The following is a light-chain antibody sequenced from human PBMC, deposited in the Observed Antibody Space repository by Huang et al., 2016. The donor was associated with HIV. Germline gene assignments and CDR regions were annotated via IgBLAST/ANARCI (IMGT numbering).Light chain of an antibody. Sequence: DIQMTQSPSSLSASVGDRVTITCKASQDITNYLNWYQQKPWKAPMLLIYDASNLETGVAAMISGSGAGTDFTFTSSSLQHEDIATYYCQQYDNLPLTFGRGTKVEIK. CDR1: QDITNY. CDR3: QQYDNLPLT. V-gene: IGKV1-33*01. CDR2: DAS. J-gene: IGKJ4*01.